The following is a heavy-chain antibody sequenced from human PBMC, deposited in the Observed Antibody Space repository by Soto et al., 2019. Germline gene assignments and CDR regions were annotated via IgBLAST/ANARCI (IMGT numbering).Heavy chain of an antibody. CDR3: AKRRGYSNGEFDY. CDR1: GYTFTSYG. V-gene: IGHV1-18*01. Sequence: QVQLVQSGAEVKKPGASVKVSCKASGYTFTSYGISWVRQAPGQGLEWMGWITAYNGNTHYAQKLQGRVTMTTDTSTSTADMELRSLRSDDTAVYYCAKRRGYSNGEFDYWGQGTLVTVSS. J-gene: IGHJ4*02. CDR2: ITAYNGNT. D-gene: IGHD5-18*01.